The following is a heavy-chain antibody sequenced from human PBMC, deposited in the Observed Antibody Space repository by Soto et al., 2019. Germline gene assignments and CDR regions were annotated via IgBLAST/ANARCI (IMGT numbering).Heavy chain of an antibody. CDR1: GYTFTGYY. CDR3: ARLAYHNGGPQYFDY. D-gene: IGHD2-2*01. Sequence: GASVKVSCKASGYTFTGYYMHWVRQAPGQGLEWMGWINPNSGGTSYAQKFQGWVTMTRDTSISTAYMELSRLRSDDTAVYYCARLAYHNGGPQYFDYWGQEPLVTVPS. V-gene: IGHV1-2*04. J-gene: IGHJ4*02. CDR2: INPNSGGT.